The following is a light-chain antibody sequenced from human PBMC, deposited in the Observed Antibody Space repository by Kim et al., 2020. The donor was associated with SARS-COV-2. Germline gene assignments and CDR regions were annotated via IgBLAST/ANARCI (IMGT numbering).Light chain of an antibody. CDR2: DVS. V-gene: IGLV2-14*03. J-gene: IGLJ3*02. CDR1: SSDVGGYNY. CDR3: NSYTSSSTRV. Sequence: GQSITISSTGTSSDVGGYNYVSWYQQHPGKAPKLMIYDVSNRPSGVSTRFSGSKSGNTASLTISGLQAEDEADYYCNSYTSSSTRVFGGGTQLTVL.